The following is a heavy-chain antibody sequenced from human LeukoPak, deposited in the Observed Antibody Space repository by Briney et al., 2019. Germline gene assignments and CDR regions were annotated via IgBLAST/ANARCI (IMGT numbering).Heavy chain of an antibody. D-gene: IGHD4-11*01. CDR3: AVRNYAFDY. V-gene: IGHV3-48*03. CDR1: GFTFSSYE. CDR2: ISSSGSTI. Sequence: GGSLRLSCAASGFTFSSYEMNWVRQAPGKGLEWVSYISSSGSTIYYADSVKGRFTISRDNAKNSLYLQMNSLGAEDTAVYYCAVRNYAFDYWGQGTLVTVSS. J-gene: IGHJ4*02.